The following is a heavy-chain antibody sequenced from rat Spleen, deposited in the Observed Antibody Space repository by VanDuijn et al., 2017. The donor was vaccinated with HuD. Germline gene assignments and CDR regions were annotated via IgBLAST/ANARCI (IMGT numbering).Heavy chain of an antibody. CDR3: ARQNWPYYFDY. J-gene: IGHJ2*01. CDR1: GFTFNNYW. V-gene: IGHV5-31*01. Sequence: EVQLVESGGGLVQPGRSLKLSCVASGFTFNNYWMTWIRQAPGKGLEWVASITNTGGSTYYRDSVKGRFTISRDNVKSTLYLQMDSLRSEDTATYFCARQNWPYYFDYWGQGVMVTVSS. D-gene: IGHD5-1*01. CDR2: ITNTGGST.